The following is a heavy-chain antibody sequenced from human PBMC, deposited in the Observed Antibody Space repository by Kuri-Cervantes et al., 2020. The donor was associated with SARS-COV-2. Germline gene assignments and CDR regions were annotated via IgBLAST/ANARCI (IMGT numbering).Heavy chain of an antibody. CDR3: ARLNLESGDTKFDP. J-gene: IGHJ5*02. CDR1: GYTFSSHA. Sequence: ASVKVFCKASGYTFSSHAISWVRQAPGQGLEWIGWISTYNGDTQYAQKFQGRVIMTTDTSTTTVFMDLWDLTFDDTAVYYCARLNLESGDTKFDPWGQGIPVTVSS. D-gene: IGHD1-1*01. CDR2: ISTYNGDT. V-gene: IGHV1-18*04.